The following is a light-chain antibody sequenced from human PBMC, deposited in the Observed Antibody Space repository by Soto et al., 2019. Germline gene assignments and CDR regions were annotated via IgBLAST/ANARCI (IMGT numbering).Light chain of an antibody. J-gene: IGKJ2*01. V-gene: IGKV3-20*01. Sequence: EVVLTQSPGTLSLSPGERATLSCRASQSVNNNYLAWYQQKPGQAPRVLIYAASIRATGIPDRFSGSGSGTDFSLTISRLEPEDFAVYYCHQYDNTPQTFGQGTKVEIK. CDR3: HQYDNTPQT. CDR2: AAS. CDR1: QSVNNNY.